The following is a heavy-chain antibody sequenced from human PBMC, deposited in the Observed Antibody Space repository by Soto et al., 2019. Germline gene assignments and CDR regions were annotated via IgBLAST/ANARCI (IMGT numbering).Heavy chain of an antibody. V-gene: IGHV1-46*01. Sequence: GASVKVSCKASGYTFTSFYMHWVRQAPGQGLEWMGIINPSGGSTRYAQKFQGRVTMTRDTSTSTVYMDLSSLRSEDTAVYYCARDGGLQDYYYYGMDVWGQGTTVTVSS. D-gene: IGHD3-3*01. J-gene: IGHJ6*02. CDR2: INPSGGST. CDR1: GYTFTSFY. CDR3: ARDGGLQDYYYYGMDV.